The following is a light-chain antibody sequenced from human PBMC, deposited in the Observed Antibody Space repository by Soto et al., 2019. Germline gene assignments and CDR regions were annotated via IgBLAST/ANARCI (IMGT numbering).Light chain of an antibody. J-gene: IGKJ1*01. V-gene: IGKV1-5*01. CDR2: DAS. CDR3: QQHNSFPT. CDR1: QSISSW. Sequence: IHMTHSPATLSAFVLYRVTITCRASQSISSWLAWYQQKPGKAPKLLIYDASSLESGVPSRFSGRGSGTDFTLTISSLQPDDFATYYCQQHNSFPTFGQGTKV.